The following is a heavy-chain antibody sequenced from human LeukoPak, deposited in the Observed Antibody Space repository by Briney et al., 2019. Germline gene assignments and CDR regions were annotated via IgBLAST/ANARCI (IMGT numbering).Heavy chain of an antibody. CDR3: ARGEKYYYDSSGCYARRGIDY. Sequence: EASVKVSCKASGYTFTGYYMHWVRQAPGQGLEWMGWINPNSGGTNYAQKFQGRVTMTRDTSISTAYMELSRLRSDDTAVYYCARGEKYYYDSSGCYARRGIDYWGQGTLVTVSS. V-gene: IGHV1-2*02. J-gene: IGHJ4*02. CDR1: GYTFTGYY. D-gene: IGHD3-22*01. CDR2: INPNSGGT.